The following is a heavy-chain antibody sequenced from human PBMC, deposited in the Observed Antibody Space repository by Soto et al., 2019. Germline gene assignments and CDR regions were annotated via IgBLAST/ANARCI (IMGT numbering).Heavy chain of an antibody. CDR3: AREVQYCGSTSCYSGLFDY. CDR2: ISYDGSNK. Sequence: PGGSLRLSCAASGFTFSSYAMHWVRQAPGKGLEWVAVISYDGSNKYYADSVKGRFTISRDNSKNTLYLQMNSLRAEDTAVYYCAREVQYCGSTSCYSGLFDYWGQGTQVTVSS. J-gene: IGHJ4*02. V-gene: IGHV3-30-3*01. CDR1: GFTFSSYA. D-gene: IGHD2-2*01.